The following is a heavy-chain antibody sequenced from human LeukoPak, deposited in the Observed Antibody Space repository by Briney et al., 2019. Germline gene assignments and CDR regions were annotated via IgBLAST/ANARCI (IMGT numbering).Heavy chain of an antibody. J-gene: IGHJ3*02. CDR1: GFTFSDFY. CDR2: ISSSSDTI. CDR3: ATGWGTTRGVPFDI. V-gene: IGHV3-11*01. Sequence: GGSLRPSCAASGFTFSDFYMSWIRQAPGKGLEWISYISSSSDTIYYADSVKGRFTISRDNAKNSLYLQMNSLRAEDTAVYYCATGWGTTRGVPFDIWGQGTMVTVFS. D-gene: IGHD1-1*01.